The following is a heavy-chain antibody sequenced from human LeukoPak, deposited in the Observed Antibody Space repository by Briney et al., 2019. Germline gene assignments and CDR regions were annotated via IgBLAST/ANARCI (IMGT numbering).Heavy chain of an antibody. Sequence: GGSLRLSCAASGFTFSSYSINWVRQAPGKGLEWVSSISSSSSYIYYADSVKGRFTISRDNAKNSLYLQMNSLRAEDTAVYYCARAYSSSWYLYYGMDVWGQGTTVTVSS. CDR3: ARAYSSSWYLYYGMDV. V-gene: IGHV3-21*01. CDR2: ISSSSSYI. D-gene: IGHD6-13*01. CDR1: GFTFSSYS. J-gene: IGHJ6*02.